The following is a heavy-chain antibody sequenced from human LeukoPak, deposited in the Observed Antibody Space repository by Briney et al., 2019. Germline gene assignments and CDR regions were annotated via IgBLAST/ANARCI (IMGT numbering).Heavy chain of an antibody. CDR3: ARGWSRVDY. Sequence: SETLSLTCTVSGGSISSYYWSWIRQPPGKGLEWIGYIYYSGSTNYNPSLKSRVTISVDTSKNQFSLKPSSVTAADTAVYYCARGWSRVDYWGQGTLVTVSS. CDR2: IYYSGST. D-gene: IGHD6-13*01. V-gene: IGHV4-59*12. J-gene: IGHJ4*02. CDR1: GGSISSYY.